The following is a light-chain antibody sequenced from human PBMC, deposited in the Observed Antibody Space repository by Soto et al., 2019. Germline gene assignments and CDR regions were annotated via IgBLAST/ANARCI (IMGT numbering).Light chain of an antibody. V-gene: IGLV2-8*01. CDR2: EVN. Sequence: QSVLTQPPSASGSPGQSVTISCTGTISDVGGYNYVAWYQQHPGKAPKLMIYEVNKRPSGVPDRFSGSTSGSTASLTVSGLQAEDEADYYCSSYAGRSTYVFGTGTKLTVL. CDR1: ISDVGGYNY. J-gene: IGLJ1*01. CDR3: SSYAGRSTYV.